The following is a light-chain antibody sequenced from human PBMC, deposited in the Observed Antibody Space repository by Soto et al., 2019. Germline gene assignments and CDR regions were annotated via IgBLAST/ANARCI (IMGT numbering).Light chain of an antibody. J-gene: IGLJ1*01. CDR2: DVS. CDR3: SSYTSSSTLLYV. Sequence: QSVMTQPASVSGSPGQSITISCTGDSSDVGGYNYVSWYQQHPGKAPKLMIYDVSNRPSGVSNRFSGSKSGNTASLTISGLQAEDEAAHYCSSYTSSSTLLYVFGTGTKLTVL. V-gene: IGLV2-14*01. CDR1: SSDVGGYNY.